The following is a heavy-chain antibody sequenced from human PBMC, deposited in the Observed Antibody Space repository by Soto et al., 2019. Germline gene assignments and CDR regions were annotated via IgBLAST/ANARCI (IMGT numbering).Heavy chain of an antibody. CDR3: ARKLGSYDFSSGYYTGIDYYGMDV. D-gene: IGHD3-3*01. V-gene: IGHV1-69*01. Sequence: QVQLVQSGAEVKKPGSSVKVSCKASGGTFSSYAISWVRQAPGQGLEWMGGIIPIFGTANYAQKFQGRVTITADESTSTAYMELSSLRSEDTAVYYCARKLGSYDFSSGYYTGIDYYGMDVWGQGTTVTVSS. CDR2: IIPIFGTA. J-gene: IGHJ6*02. CDR1: GGTFSSYA.